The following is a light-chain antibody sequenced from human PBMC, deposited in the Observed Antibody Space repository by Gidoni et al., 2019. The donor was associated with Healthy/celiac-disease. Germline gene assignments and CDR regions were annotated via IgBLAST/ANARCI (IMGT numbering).Light chain of an antibody. CDR3: QQFNSYPHELT. CDR2: DAY. V-gene: IGKV1-13*02. CDR1: QGINSA. Sequence: AIQLTQSPSSLSAFVGDRVTITCRASQGINSALVWYPQKTGKAPKLLIYDAYSLESGVPARFSGSGSGTDFTLNISSLQPEDFAPYNWQQFNSYPHELTFGGGTKVEIK. J-gene: IGKJ4*01.